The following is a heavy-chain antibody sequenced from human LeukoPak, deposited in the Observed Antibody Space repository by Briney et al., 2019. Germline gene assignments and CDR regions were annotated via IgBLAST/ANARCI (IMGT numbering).Heavy chain of an antibody. D-gene: IGHD3-10*01. J-gene: IGHJ4*02. CDR3: ARELRNGPRGIRGVIPSY. Sequence: ASVKVSCKASGYTLTTYDINWVRQAPGQGLEWMGWMNPNSGKTGYAQKFQGRVTITADESTSTAYMELSSLRSEDTAVYYCARELRNGPRGIRGVIPSYWGQGTLVTVSS. V-gene: IGHV1-8*01. CDR1: GYTLTTYD. CDR2: MNPNSGKT.